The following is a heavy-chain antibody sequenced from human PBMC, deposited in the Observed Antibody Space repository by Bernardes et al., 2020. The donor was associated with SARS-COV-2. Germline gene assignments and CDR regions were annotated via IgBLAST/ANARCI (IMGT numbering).Heavy chain of an antibody. D-gene: IGHD6-13*01. CDR3: ARDRQQLVPYYYYGMDV. J-gene: IGHJ6*02. Sequence: SETLSLTCTVSGGSISSGSYYWSWIRQPAGKGLEWIGRIYTSGSTNYNPSLKSRVTISVDTSKNQFSLKLSSVTAADTAVYYCARDRQQLVPYYYYGMDVWGQGTTVTVSS. CDR2: IYTSGST. CDR1: GGSISSGSYY. V-gene: IGHV4-61*02.